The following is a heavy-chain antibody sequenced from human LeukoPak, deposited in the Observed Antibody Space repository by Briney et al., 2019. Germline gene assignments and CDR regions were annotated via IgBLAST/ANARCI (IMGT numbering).Heavy chain of an antibody. J-gene: IGHJ4*02. CDR3: VRENHGSFDY. Sequence: GGSLRLSCAASGFSFSTYYVNWVRQAPGKGLEWVSCISSSSTYKFYSDSVRGRFAISRDNAKNSLYLQMNSLRVEDTAVYFCVRENHGSFDYWGQGTLVTVSS. CDR1: GFSFSTYY. CDR2: ISSSSTYK. D-gene: IGHD1-14*01. V-gene: IGHV3-21*01.